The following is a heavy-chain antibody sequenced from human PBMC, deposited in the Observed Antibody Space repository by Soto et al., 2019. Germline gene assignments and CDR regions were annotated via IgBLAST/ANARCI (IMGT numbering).Heavy chain of an antibody. Sequence: PSETLSLTCAVYGGSFSGYYWSWIRQPPGKGLEWIGEINHSGSTNYNPSLKSRVTISVDTSKNQFSLKLSSVTAADTAVYYCARHERLLEWTNWFDPWGQGTLVTVYS. CDR1: GGSFSGYY. CDR2: INHSGST. J-gene: IGHJ5*02. D-gene: IGHD3-3*01. V-gene: IGHV4-34*01. CDR3: ARHERLLEWTNWFDP.